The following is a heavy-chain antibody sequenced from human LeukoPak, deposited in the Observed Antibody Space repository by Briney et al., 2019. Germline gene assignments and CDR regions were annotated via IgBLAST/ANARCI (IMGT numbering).Heavy chain of an antibody. CDR3: ATRLG. Sequence: PGGSLRLSCATSGFNFRNYWMSWVRQAPGKGPEWVANIKEDGSEKNYVDSVKGRFTISRDNADNSLSLQMTSLRVEDTAVYYCATRLGWGQGTLVIVSS. CDR2: IKEDGSEK. V-gene: IGHV3-7*01. D-gene: IGHD6-6*01. CDR1: GFNFRNYW. J-gene: IGHJ4*02.